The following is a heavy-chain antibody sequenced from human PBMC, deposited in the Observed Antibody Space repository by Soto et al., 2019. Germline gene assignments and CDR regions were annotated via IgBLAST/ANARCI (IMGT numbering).Heavy chain of an antibody. V-gene: IGHV3-21*01. CDR1: GFTFSSYS. Sequence: EVQLVESGGGLVKPGGSLRLSCAASGFTFSSYSMNWVRQAPGKGLEWVSSISSSSSYIYYADSVKGRFTISRDNAKNSLYLQMNSLRAADTAVYYCARGGTGTTPVDWFDPWGQGTLVTVSS. J-gene: IGHJ5*02. D-gene: IGHD1-7*01. CDR2: ISSSSSYI. CDR3: ARGGTGTTPVDWFDP.